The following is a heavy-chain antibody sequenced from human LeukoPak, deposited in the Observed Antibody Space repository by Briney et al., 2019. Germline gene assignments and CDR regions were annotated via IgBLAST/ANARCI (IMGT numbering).Heavy chain of an antibody. CDR3: ARSLRSNLDFDY. Sequence: SETLSLTCTVSGGSISSYYWSWIRQPPGKGLEWIGYTYTSGSTNYNPSLKSRVTISIDTSKNQFSPKLTFVTAADTAVYYCARSLRSNLDFDYWGQETLVTVSS. CDR2: TYTSGST. J-gene: IGHJ4*02. CDR1: GGSISSYY. V-gene: IGHV4-4*09.